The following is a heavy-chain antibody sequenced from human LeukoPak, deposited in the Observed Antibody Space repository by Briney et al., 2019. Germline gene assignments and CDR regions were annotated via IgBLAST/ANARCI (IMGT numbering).Heavy chain of an antibody. J-gene: IGHJ4*02. CDR3: ARDLSAYSYGFGGDC. Sequence: GGSLRLSCEASGFIVSANFMNWVRQAPGKGLEWVSVMYSVGTTYYADSVKGRFTVSRDPSKNTLYLQMDSLRAEDTAVYYCARDLSAYSYGFGGDCWGQGTRVIVSS. V-gene: IGHV3-66*01. D-gene: IGHD1-26*01. CDR1: GFIVSANF. CDR2: MYSVGTT.